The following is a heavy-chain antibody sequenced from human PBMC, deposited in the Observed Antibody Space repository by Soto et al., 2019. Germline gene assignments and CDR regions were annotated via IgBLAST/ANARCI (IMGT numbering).Heavy chain of an antibody. D-gene: IGHD6-19*01. CDR2: ISGSGGTI. Sequence: EVQLVESGGGMVQPGGSLRVSCAASGFTLSSYSMHWVRQAPGKGLEWVSYISGSGGTIYYADSVKGRFTISRDNAKNSLSVQMNSLGDEDTAVYFCARETGLRSSGWSYYFDFWGQGPRVPVSS. J-gene: IGHJ4*02. V-gene: IGHV3-48*02. CDR3: ARETGLRSSGWSYYFDF. CDR1: GFTLSSYS.